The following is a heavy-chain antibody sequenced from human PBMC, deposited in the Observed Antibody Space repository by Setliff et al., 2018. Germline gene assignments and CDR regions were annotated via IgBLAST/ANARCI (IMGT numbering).Heavy chain of an antibody. J-gene: IGHJ3*02. D-gene: IGHD6-13*01. V-gene: IGHV4-4*02. Sequence: PSETLSLTCAVSGDSISSSNWWNWVRQPPGKGLEWIGEIYHSGSTKYNPSLKSRVTISVDTSKNQFSLKLSSVTAADTAVYYCAREGYSSLIGWFEGAFDIWGQGTMVTVSS. CDR2: IYHSGST. CDR3: AREGYSSLIGWFEGAFDI. CDR1: GDSISSSNW.